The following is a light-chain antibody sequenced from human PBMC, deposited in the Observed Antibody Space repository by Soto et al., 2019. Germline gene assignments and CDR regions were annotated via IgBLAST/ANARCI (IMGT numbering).Light chain of an antibody. CDR3: QLYNSYWT. Sequence: DIQMTQSPSTLSASVGDRVTITCRASQSISSWLAWYQQKPGKAPKLLIYDASSLESGVPSRFSGSGSGTEFTLTISSLQPDDFSTYYCQLYNSYWTVGQGTKVEIK. V-gene: IGKV1-5*01. J-gene: IGKJ1*01. CDR1: QSISSW. CDR2: DAS.